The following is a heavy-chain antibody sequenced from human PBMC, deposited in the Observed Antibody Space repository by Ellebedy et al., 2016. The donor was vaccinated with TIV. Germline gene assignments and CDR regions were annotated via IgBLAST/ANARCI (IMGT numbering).Heavy chain of an antibody. J-gene: IGHJ4*02. V-gene: IGHV3-23*01. D-gene: IGHD5-12*01. Sequence: PGGSLRLSCAASGFTFSNCAMIWVRQAPGKGLECVSIISDGGGSTYYADSVKGRFTISRDNSENTLYLQMNSLRAEDTAVYYCAKATIGDIVATIAFDYWGQGTLVTVSS. CDR3: AKATIGDIVATIAFDY. CDR2: ISDGGGST. CDR1: GFTFSNCA.